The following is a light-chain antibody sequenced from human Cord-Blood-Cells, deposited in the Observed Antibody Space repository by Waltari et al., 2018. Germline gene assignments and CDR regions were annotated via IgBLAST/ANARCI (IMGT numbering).Light chain of an antibody. CDR3: QQRSNWPPIT. V-gene: IGKV3-11*01. CDR2: DAS. J-gene: IGKJ5*01. Sequence: EIVLTQSPATLSLSPGERATLSCRASQSVSSYLAWYQQKPGQAPRLLTSDASNRATGIPARVSGSGSGTDFTLTISSLEPEDFAVYYCQQRSNWPPITFGQGTRLEIK. CDR1: QSVSSY.